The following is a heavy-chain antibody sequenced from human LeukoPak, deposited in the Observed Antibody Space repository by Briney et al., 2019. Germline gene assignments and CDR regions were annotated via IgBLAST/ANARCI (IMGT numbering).Heavy chain of an antibody. J-gene: IGHJ4*02. CDR1: GFTFSLYS. V-gene: IGHV3-48*01. Sequence: GGSLRLSCAASGFTFSLYSMNWVRQAPGKGLEGVSFISSSGSTIYYADSVKGRFTISRDNAKKSLYLQMNSLRAEDTAVYYCARDPDRVDTAMVTGLTAEDYWGQGTLVTVSS. CDR2: ISSSGSTI. CDR3: ARDPDRVDTAMVTGLTAEDY. D-gene: IGHD5-18*01.